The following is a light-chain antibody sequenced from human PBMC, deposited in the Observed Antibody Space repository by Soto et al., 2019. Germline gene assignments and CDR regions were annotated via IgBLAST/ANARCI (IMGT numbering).Light chain of an antibody. CDR2: GAS. J-gene: IGKJ5*01. V-gene: IGKV3D-20*02. Sequence: EIVMTQSPATLSVSPGERATLSCRASQSVSNNYLAWYQQKPGQAPRLLIYGASNRATGIPDRFSGSGSGTDFTLTITSLEPEDFAVYYCQQRSDWQTFGQGTRLEIK. CDR3: QQRSDWQT. CDR1: QSVSNNY.